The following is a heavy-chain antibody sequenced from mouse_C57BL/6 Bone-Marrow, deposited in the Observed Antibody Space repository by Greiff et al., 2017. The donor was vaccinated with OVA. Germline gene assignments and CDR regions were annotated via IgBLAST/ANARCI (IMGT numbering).Heavy chain of an antibody. D-gene: IGHD4-1*01. CDR2: INPSNGGT. CDR3: ARRGLTGTCYFDD. J-gene: IGHJ2*01. Sequence: VQLQQPGTELVKPGASVKLSCKASGYTFTSYWLHWVKQRPGQGLEWIGNINPSNGGTNYNEKFQSKATLTVGKSSSTSYMQLSILTSEDSVVYYGARRGLTGTCYFDDWGQGTTLTVSS. CDR1: GYTFTSYW. V-gene: IGHV1-53*01.